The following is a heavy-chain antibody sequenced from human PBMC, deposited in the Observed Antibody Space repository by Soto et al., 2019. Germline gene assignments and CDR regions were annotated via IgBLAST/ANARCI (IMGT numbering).Heavy chain of an antibody. Sequence: EVQLVESGGGLIQPGGSLRLSCAASGFTVSSNYMTWVRQAPGKGLEWVSVIYTGGDTYYADSVKGRFTISRDNSKNMLYLQMNSLRAEDTAVYYCARERASSGYILAFWGQRTLVTVSS. CDR1: GFTVSSNY. CDR3: ARERASSGYILAF. D-gene: IGHD3-22*01. V-gene: IGHV3-53*01. CDR2: IYTGGDT. J-gene: IGHJ4*02.